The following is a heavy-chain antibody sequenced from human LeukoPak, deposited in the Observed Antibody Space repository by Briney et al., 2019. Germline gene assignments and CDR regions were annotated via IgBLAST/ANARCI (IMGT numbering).Heavy chain of an antibody. J-gene: IGHJ3*02. CDR2: IYPGDSDT. D-gene: IGHD4-23*01. CDR3: ARLRGGNALRAFDI. Sequence: GESLKISCKSSGYSFTNYWIVWVRQMPGKGLEWMGIIYPGDSDTRMSPSFQGQVSMSADRSISTAYLQWSSPKTSDTAIYYCARLRGGNALRAFDIWGQGTLVTVSS. CDR1: GYSFTNYW. V-gene: IGHV5-51*01.